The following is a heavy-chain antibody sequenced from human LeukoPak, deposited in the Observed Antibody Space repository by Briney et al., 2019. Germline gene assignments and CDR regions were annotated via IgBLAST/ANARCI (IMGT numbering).Heavy chain of an antibody. Sequence: PGGSLRLSCAASGFTFSSYGMHWVRQAPGKGLEWVAVIWYDGSNKYYADSVKGRFTISRDNSKNTLYQQMNSLRAEDTAVYYCARNTYYYDSSGYYRVDAFDIWGQGTMVTVSS. CDR1: GFTFSSYG. V-gene: IGHV3-33*01. CDR3: ARNTYYYDSSGYYRVDAFDI. J-gene: IGHJ3*02. CDR2: IWYDGSNK. D-gene: IGHD3-22*01.